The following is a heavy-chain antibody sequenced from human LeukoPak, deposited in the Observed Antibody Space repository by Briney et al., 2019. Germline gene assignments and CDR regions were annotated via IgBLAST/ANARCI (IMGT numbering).Heavy chain of an antibody. CDR3: ARVAGYDYGDFGGLTASHFDL. CDR2: IIPIFGTA. D-gene: IGHD4-17*01. CDR1: GGTFSSYA. V-gene: IGHV1-69*06. Sequence: SVKVSCKASGGTFSSYAISWVRQAPGQGLEWMGGIIPIFGTANYAQKFQGRVTITADKSTSTAYMELSSLRSEDTAVYYCARVAGYDYGDFGGLTASHFDLWGRGTLVTVSS. J-gene: IGHJ2*01.